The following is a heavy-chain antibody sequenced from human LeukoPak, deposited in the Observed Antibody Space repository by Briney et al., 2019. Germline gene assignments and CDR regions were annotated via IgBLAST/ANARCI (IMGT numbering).Heavy chain of an antibody. CDR1: GGSLNSGGY. CDR2: IYYSGTT. CDR3: ARDSCSSGRTDY. Sequence: SQTLSLTCTVSGGSLNSGGYWSWIRQHPGKGLEWIGYIYYSGTTYFNPSLKGRVTMSVDTSRNHFSLKLSSETAADTAVYYCARDSCSSGRTDYWGQGTLVSVSS. D-gene: IGHD3-10*01. J-gene: IGHJ4*02. V-gene: IGHV4-31*03.